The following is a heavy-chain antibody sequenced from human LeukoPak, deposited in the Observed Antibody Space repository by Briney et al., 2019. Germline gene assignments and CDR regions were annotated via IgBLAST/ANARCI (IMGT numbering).Heavy chain of an antibody. V-gene: IGHV3-30*04. D-gene: IGHD6-13*01. CDR3: AREPRYTSSWFRTFDY. J-gene: IGHJ4*02. Sequence: GGSLRLSCAASGFTSSSYAMHWVRQAPGKGLEWVAVISYDGSNIYYADSVKGRFTISRDNSKNTLFLQMNSLEAEDTAMYYCAREPRYTSSWFRTFDYWGQGTLVTVSS. CDR2: ISYDGSNI. CDR1: GFTSSSYA.